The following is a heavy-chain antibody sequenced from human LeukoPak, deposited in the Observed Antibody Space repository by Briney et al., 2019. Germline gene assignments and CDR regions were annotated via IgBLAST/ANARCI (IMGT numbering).Heavy chain of an antibody. D-gene: IGHD2-21*01. CDR3: ARGGHSRFDS. CDR2: MKEDGTDE. J-gene: IGHJ4*02. Sequence: PGGSLRLSCKASGFILSAYTMSWVRPAPGKGLEWVAKMKEDGTDESYVDSVKGRFTISRENAKNSLYLQMNSLRAEDTAIYYCARGGHSRFDSWGQGTLVTVSS. CDR1: GFILSAYT. V-gene: IGHV3-7*01.